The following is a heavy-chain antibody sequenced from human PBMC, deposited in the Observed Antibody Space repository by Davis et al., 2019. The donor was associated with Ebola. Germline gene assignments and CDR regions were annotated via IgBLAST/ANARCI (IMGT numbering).Heavy chain of an antibody. CDR2: INHSGST. J-gene: IGHJ6*02. V-gene: IGHV4-34*01. CDR1: GGSISSYY. Sequence: SETLSLTCTVSGGSISSYYWSWIRQPPGKGLEWIGEINHSGSTNYNPSLKSRVTISVDTSKNQFSLKLSSVTAADTALYYCASGDGRGNSYDMDVWGQGTTVTVSS. D-gene: IGHD4-23*01. CDR3: ASGDGRGNSYDMDV.